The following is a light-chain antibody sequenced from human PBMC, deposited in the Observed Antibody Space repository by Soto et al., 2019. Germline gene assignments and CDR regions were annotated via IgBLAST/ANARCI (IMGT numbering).Light chain of an antibody. V-gene: IGKV1-33*01. J-gene: IGKJ3*01. CDR3: QQYDSLPPIT. CDR2: DAS. CDR1: QGISNY. Sequence: DIPMTQSPSSLSASVGDRVTITCQASQGISNYLNWYQQKPGKAPKLLIYDASNLETGVPSRFSGSGSGTDFAFTISSLQPEDIATYYCQQYDSLPPITFGHGTKVDIK.